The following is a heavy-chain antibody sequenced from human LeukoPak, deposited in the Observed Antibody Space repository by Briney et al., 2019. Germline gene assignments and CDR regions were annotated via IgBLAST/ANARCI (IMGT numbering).Heavy chain of an antibody. CDR1: GFTFSSYA. CDR2: ISGSGGST. V-gene: IGHV3-23*01. D-gene: IGHD3-22*01. CDR3: XXXXIWYDSSGYYLFDY. Sequence: GGSLRLSCAASGFTFSSYAMSWVRQAPGKGLEWVSAISGSGGSTYYADSVKGRFTISRDNSKNTLYLQMNSLRAEDTAVYYCXXXXIWYDSSGYYLFDYWGQGTLVTVSS. J-gene: IGHJ4*02.